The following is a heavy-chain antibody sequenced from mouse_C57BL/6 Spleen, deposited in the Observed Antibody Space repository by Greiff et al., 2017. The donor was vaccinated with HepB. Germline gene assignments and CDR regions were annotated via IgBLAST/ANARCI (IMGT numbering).Heavy chain of an antibody. CDR1: GYTFTSYW. J-gene: IGHJ2*01. V-gene: IGHV1-64*01. CDR3: AREGGTTVVG. Sequence: QVQLQQSGAELVKPGASVKLSCKASGYTFTSYWMHWVKQRPGQGLEWIGMIHPNSGSTNYNEKFKSKATLTVDQSSSTAYMQLSSLTSEDSAVYYCAREGGTTVVGWGQGTTLTVSS. CDR2: IHPNSGST. D-gene: IGHD1-1*01.